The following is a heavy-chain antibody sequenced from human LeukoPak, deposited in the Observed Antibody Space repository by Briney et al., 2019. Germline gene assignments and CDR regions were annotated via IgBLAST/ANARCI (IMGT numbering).Heavy chain of an antibody. CDR1: GYTFTSYA. CDR2: IIPILGIA. V-gene: IGHV1-69*04. Sequence: VASVKVSCKAPGYTFTSYAMNWVRQAPGQGLEWMGRIIPILGIANYAQKFQGRVTITADKSTSTAYMELSSLRSEDTAVYYCARDRKSSGYYYVSYYFDYWGQGTLVTVSS. J-gene: IGHJ4*02. CDR3: ARDRKSSGYYYVSYYFDY. D-gene: IGHD3-22*01.